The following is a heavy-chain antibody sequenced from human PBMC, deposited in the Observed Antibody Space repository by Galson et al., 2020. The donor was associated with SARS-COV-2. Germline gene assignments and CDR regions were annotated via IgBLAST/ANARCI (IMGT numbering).Heavy chain of an antibody. CDR3: ASRYLAAASFFGAFDI. CDR1: GFTFSDYE. V-gene: IGHV3-48*03. Sequence: GESLKISCAGSGFTFSDYEMNWVRQGPGKGLEWVSYISSSGTNIYYADSVKGRFTISRDNAKNSLYLQMTSLRAEDTAVYYCASRYLAAASFFGAFDIWGPGTMVTVSS. CDR2: ISSSGTNI. D-gene: IGHD6-13*01. J-gene: IGHJ3*02.